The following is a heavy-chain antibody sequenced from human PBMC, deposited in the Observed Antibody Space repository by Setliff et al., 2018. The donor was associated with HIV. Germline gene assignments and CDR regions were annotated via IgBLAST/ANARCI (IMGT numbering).Heavy chain of an antibody. CDR3: ARPAPRGYSYGHYYFDY. Sequence: SETLSLTCTVSGVSISSGSYYWSRIRQPAGKGLEWIGHIYTSGSTNYNPSLKSRVTISVDTSKNQFSLKLSSVTAADTAVYYCARPAPRGYSYGHYYFDYWGQGTLVTVSS. CDR2: IYTSGST. V-gene: IGHV4-61*09. J-gene: IGHJ4*02. D-gene: IGHD5-18*01. CDR1: GVSISSGSYY.